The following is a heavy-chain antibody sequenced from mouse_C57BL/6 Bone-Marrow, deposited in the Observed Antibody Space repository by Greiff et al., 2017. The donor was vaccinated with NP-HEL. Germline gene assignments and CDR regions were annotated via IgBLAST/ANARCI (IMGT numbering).Heavy chain of an antibody. CDR3: VNYYGSFAWFAY. Sequence: KQSGAELVRPGSSVKLSCKDSYFAFMASAMHWVKQRPGHGLEWIGSFTMYSDATEYSENFKGKATLTANTSSSTAYMELSSLTSEDSAVYYWVNYYGSFAWFAYWGKGTLVTVSA. CDR2: FTMYSDAT. CDR1: YFAFMASA. V-gene: IGHV1-49*01. D-gene: IGHD1-1*01. J-gene: IGHJ3*01.